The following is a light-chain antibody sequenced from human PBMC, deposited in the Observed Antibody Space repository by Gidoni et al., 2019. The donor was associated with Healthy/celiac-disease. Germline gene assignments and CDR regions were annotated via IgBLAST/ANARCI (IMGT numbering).Light chain of an antibody. CDR1: QSVSSY. J-gene: IGKJ3*01. CDR2: DAS. V-gene: IGKV3-11*01. Sequence: EIVLTQSPATLSLSPGERATLSCRASQSVSSYLAWYQQKPGQAPRLLIYDASNRATGIPARFSGSGSGTDFTLTISSLEPEDFAVYYCQQRSNWPFXFXPGTKVDIK. CDR3: QQRSNWPFX.